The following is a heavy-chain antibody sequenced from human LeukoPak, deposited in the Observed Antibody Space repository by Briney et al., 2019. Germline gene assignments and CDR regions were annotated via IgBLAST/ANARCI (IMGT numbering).Heavy chain of an antibody. CDR3: AKYFETGYDSSGYYFDY. J-gene: IGHJ4*02. CDR2: ISGSGINI. V-gene: IGHV3-23*01. Sequence: GGSLRLSCAASGFIFNHHAMHWVRQAPGKGLEWVSAISGSGINIYYTNSVKGRFTISRDNSKNTLYLQMNSLRAEDTAVYYCAKYFETGYDSSGYYFDYWGQGTLVTVSS. D-gene: IGHD3-22*01. CDR1: GFIFNHHA.